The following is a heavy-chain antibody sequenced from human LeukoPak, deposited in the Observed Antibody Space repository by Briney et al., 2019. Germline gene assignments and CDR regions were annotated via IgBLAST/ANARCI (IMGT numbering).Heavy chain of an antibody. V-gene: IGHV4-39*01. J-gene: IGHJ5*02. CDR2: IYYSGST. CDR1: GGSISSSSYY. CDR3: ARHVNGWFVP. D-gene: IGHD2-8*01. Sequence: PSETLSLTCTVSGGSISSSSYYWGWIRQPPGKGLEWIGSIYYSGSTYYNPSLKSRVTISVDTSKNQFSLKLSSVTAADTAVYYCARHVNGWFVPWGQGTLVTVSS.